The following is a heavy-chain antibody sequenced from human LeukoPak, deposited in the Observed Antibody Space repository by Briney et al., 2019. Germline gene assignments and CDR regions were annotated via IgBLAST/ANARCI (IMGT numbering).Heavy chain of an antibody. V-gene: IGHV1-24*01. CDR1: GYTLTELS. J-gene: IGHJ6*02. Sequence: ASVKVSCKVSGYTLTELSMHWVRQAPGKGLEWMGGFDPEDGETIYAQKFQGRVTMTEDTSTDTAYMELSSLRSEDTAVYYCALTPLYCSSTSCRYYYYGMDVWGQGTLVTVSS. CDR2: FDPEDGET. CDR3: ALTPLYCSSTSCRYYYYGMDV. D-gene: IGHD2-2*01.